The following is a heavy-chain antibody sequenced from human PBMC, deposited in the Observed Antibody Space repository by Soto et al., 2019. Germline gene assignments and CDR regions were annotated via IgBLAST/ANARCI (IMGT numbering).Heavy chain of an antibody. CDR2: INPSGGST. D-gene: IGHD6-13*01. J-gene: IGHJ5*02. V-gene: IGHV1-46*01. CDR1: GYTFTSYY. CDR3: ARGWGIAAPGPNRFDP. Sequence: GASVKVSCKASGYTFTSYYMHLVRQAPGQGLEWMGIINPSGGSTSYAQKFQGRVTMTRNTSTSTVDMELSSLRSADTAVYYCARGWGIAAPGPNRFDPWGQGTLVTVSS.